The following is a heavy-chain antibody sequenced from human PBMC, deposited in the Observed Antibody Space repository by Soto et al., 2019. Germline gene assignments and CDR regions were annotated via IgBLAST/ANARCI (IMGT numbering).Heavy chain of an antibody. Sequence: QLQLQESGSGLVKPSQTLSLTCAVSGGSISSGGYSWSWIRQPPGKGLEWIGYSYHSGSTYYNPSLKSRITITVDRSKNQFSLKLSSVTAADTAVYYCAAGGGLPRYYWGQGTLVTVSS. V-gene: IGHV4-30-2*01. D-gene: IGHD5-12*01. CDR3: AAGGGLPRYY. J-gene: IGHJ4*02. CDR1: GGSISSGGYS. CDR2: SYHSGST.